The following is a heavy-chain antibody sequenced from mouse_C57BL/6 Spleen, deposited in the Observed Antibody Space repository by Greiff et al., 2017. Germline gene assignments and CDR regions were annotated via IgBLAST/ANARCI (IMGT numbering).Heavy chain of an antibody. V-gene: IGHV1-52*01. Sequence: QVQLQQPGAELVRPGSSVKLSCKASGYTFTSYWMHWVKQRPIQGLEWIGNIDPSDSDTHYNPKFKDKATLTVDKSSSTAYMQLSSLTSEDSAVYYCARGATLGFDYWGQGTTLTVSS. J-gene: IGHJ2*01. CDR2: IDPSDSDT. CDR3: ARGATLGFDY. CDR1: GYTFTSYW.